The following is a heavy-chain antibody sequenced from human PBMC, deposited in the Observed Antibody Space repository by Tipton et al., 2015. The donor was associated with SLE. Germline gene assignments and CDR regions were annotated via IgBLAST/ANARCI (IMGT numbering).Heavy chain of an antibody. D-gene: IGHD2-2*01. Sequence: SLRLSCAASGFIFGDYAMHWVRQAPGKGLEWVSGISWNSGDIGYADSVKGRFTITRDNAKNSLFLQMNSLRAEDTAVYYCARGAPKTVVATYYYMDVWGKGTTVTVSS. CDR2: ISWNSGDI. CDR3: ARGAPKTVVATYYYMDV. CDR1: GFIFGDYA. V-gene: IGHV3-9*01. J-gene: IGHJ6*03.